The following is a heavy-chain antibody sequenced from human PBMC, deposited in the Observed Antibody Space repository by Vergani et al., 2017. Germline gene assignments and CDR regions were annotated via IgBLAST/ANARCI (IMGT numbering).Heavy chain of an antibody. J-gene: IGHJ5*02. CDR2: IYTSGST. CDR1: GGSISSYY. CDR3: ASDYCGGDCYSGGWFDP. Sequence: QVQLQESGPGLVKPSQTLSLTCTVSGGSISSYYWSWIRQPAGKGLEWIGRIYTSGSTNYNPSLKSRVTISVDTSKNQFSLKLSSVTAADTAVYYCASDYCGGDCYSGGWFDPWGQGTLVTVSS. V-gene: IGHV4-4*07. D-gene: IGHD2-21*02.